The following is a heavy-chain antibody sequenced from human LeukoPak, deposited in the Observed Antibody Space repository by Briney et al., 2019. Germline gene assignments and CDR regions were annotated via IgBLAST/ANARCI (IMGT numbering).Heavy chain of an antibody. V-gene: IGHV3-23*01. J-gene: IGHJ4*02. Sequence: GGSLRLSCAASGFTFSSYAMSWVRQAPGKGLEWVSAISRAGDVTYYADSVKGRFTISRDNSKNTLYLQMNSLRAEDTAVYFCARDLSYGSGEFWGQGTLVTVSS. CDR2: ISRAGDVT. D-gene: IGHD3-10*01. CDR1: GFTFSSYA. CDR3: ARDLSYGSGEF.